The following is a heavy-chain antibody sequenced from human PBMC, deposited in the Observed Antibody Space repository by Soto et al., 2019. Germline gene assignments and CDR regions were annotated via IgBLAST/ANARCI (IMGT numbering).Heavy chain of an antibody. D-gene: IGHD5-18*01. CDR3: ARARPDTAMAVDY. CDR1: GGSISSGDYY. Sequence: SETLSLTCTVSGGSISSGDYYWSWIRQPPGKGLEWIGYIYNSGSTNYNPSLKSRVTISVDTSKNQFSLKLNSVTAADTAVYYCARARPDTAMAVDYWGQRTQVTVSS. V-gene: IGHV4-61*08. J-gene: IGHJ4*02. CDR2: IYNSGST.